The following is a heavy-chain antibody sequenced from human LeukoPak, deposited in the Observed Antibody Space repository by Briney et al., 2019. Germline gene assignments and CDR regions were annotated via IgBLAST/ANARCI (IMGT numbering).Heavy chain of an antibody. CDR2: IYSGGGT. CDR1: GFTFSSYE. Sequence: SGGSLRLSCAASGFTFSSYEMNWVRQAPGKGLEWVSVIYSGGGTYYADSVKGRFTISRDNSKNTLYLQMNSLRVEDTAVYYCAREGATTAFDYWGQGTLVTVSS. D-gene: IGHD1-26*01. CDR3: AREGATTAFDY. V-gene: IGHV3-53*01. J-gene: IGHJ4*02.